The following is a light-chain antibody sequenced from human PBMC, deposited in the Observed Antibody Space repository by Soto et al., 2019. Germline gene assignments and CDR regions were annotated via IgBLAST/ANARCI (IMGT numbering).Light chain of an antibody. J-gene: IGKJ5*01. CDR2: TAS. CDR1: QVISTW. Sequence: DIHMTQSPSSLSASVGDRVTITCLASQVISTWLAWYQQKPGKAPKLLIYTASRLQSGVPPRFSGSGSGTDFTLTINSLQPEDFATYYCQHTNNFHFTFGQGTRLEIK. CDR3: QHTNNFHFT. V-gene: IGKV1-12*01.